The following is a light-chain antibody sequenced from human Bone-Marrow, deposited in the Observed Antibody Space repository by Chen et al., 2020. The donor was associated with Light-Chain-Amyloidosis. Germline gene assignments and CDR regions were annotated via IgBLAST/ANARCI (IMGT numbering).Light chain of an antibody. Sequence: SYVLTQPSSVSVASGQTATIACGGKNIGSTSVHWYQHTPGQAPLLVVYDDNARPSGFPERLSGSNSGNTATLTISRVEAGDEADYYCQVWDRSSDRPVFGGGTKLTVL. CDR1: NIGSTS. V-gene: IGLV3-21*02. CDR2: DDN. J-gene: IGLJ3*02. CDR3: QVWDRSSDRPV.